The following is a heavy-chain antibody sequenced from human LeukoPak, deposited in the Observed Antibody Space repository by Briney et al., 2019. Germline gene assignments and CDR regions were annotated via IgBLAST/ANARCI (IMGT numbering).Heavy chain of an antibody. CDR3: ATDYYYGSGSPRSVGY. J-gene: IGHJ4*02. CDR2: FDPEDGET. CDR1: GYTLTELS. Sequence: ASVKVSCKVSGYTLTELSMHWVRQAPGKGLEWMGGFDPEDGETIYAQKFQGRVTMTEDTSTDTAYMELSSLRSEDTAVYYCATDYYYGSGSPRSVGYWGQGTLVTVSS. V-gene: IGHV1-24*01. D-gene: IGHD3-10*01.